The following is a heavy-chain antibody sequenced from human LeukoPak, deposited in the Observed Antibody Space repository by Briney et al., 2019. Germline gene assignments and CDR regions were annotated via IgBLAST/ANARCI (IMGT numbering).Heavy chain of an antibody. V-gene: IGHV3-23*01. CDR3: AKGPYYYDSSGYSRRWFDP. Sequence: GGSLRLSCAASGFTSSSYAMSWVRQAPGKGLEWVSGISGSGGRTYYADSVKGRFTISRDNSKNTLNLQMNSLRAEDTAVYYCAKGPYYYDSSGYSRRWFDPWGQGTLATVSS. D-gene: IGHD3-22*01. J-gene: IGHJ5*02. CDR1: GFTSSSYA. CDR2: ISGSGGRT.